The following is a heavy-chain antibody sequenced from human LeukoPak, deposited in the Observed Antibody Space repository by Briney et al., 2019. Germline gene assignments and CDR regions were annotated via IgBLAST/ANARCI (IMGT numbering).Heavy chain of an antibody. V-gene: IGHV5-51*01. CDR3: ARHSDVIGAI. CDR2: IYPRDSDT. Sequence: GESLKISCKASGYTFTHQWIGWVRQKYGSGLVWMRIIYPRDSDTSSSPSFQGHVSISADTSINTAYLEWSRLEASDTAIYYCARHSDVIGAIWGQGTLVTVSS. J-gene: IGHJ4*02. CDR1: GYTFTHQW. D-gene: IGHD3-10*01.